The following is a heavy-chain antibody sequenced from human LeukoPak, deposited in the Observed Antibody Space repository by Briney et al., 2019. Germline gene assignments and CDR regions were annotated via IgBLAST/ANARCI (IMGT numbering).Heavy chain of an antibody. CDR3: ARHQKNSSGWYGNFDY. CDR2: IYYSGST. Sequence: SETLSLTCTVSGGSISSYYWSWIRQPPGKGLEWIGSIYYSGSTYYNPSLKSRVTISVDTSKNQFSLKLSSVSAADTAVYYCARHQKNSSGWYGNFDYWGQGTLVTVSS. CDR1: GGSISSYY. D-gene: IGHD6-19*01. V-gene: IGHV4-59*04. J-gene: IGHJ4*02.